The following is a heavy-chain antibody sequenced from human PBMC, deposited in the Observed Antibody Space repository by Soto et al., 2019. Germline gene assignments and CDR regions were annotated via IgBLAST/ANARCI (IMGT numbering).Heavy chain of an antibody. CDR2: VSYDGSRK. J-gene: IGHJ4*02. D-gene: IGHD5-12*01. Sequence: QVQVVESGGGVVQPGRSLTLSCAASGFTFSTYGMHWVRQAPGKGLEWVAIVSYDGSRKHYVDSEKGRFAISRDNSMNRLYLQVNSLRHEDTAMYYGAKDLHGDRDGYRYGADSWGQGTLVTVSS. V-gene: IGHV3-30*18. CDR1: GFTFSTYG. CDR3: AKDLHGDRDGYRYGADS.